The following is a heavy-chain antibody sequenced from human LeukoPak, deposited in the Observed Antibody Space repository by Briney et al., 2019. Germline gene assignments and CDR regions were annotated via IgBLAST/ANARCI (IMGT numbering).Heavy chain of an antibody. CDR1: GYTFTSYG. Sequence: GASVKVSCKASGYTFTSYGISWVRQAPGQGLEWMGGIIPIFGTANYAQKFQGRVTITADESTSTAYMELSSLRSEDTAVYYCASPRGGSWYAFDYWGQGTLVTVSS. CDR2: IIPIFGTA. CDR3: ASPRGGSWYAFDY. D-gene: IGHD6-13*01. V-gene: IGHV1-69*13. J-gene: IGHJ4*02.